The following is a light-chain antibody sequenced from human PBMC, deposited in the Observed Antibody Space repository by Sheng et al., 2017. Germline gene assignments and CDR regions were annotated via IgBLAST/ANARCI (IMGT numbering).Light chain of an antibody. CDR3: QVWDSSSAVV. CDR1: NIGQKS. Sequence: SYVLTQPPSVSVAPGQTAKITCEGENIGQKSVHWYQQKPGQAPVVVVYDDSGRPSGIPERFSGSNSGNMVTLTISGVEAGDEADFYCQVWDSSSAVVFGGGTKLTVL. V-gene: IGLV3-21*02. CDR2: DDS. J-gene: IGLJ3*02.